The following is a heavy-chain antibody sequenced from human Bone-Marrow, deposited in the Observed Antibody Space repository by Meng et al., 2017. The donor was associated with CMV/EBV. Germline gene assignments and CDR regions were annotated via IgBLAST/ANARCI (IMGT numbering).Heavy chain of an antibody. J-gene: IGHJ4*02. CDR1: GGSISSSSYY. CDR2: IYYTGST. CDR3: ARCRVYYYGSGTYYPLDY. Sequence: SETPSLTCTVSGGSISSSSYYWNWIRQPPGKGLEWIGYIYYTGSTNYNPSLKNRVTISLDTSKNQFSLKLSSVTAADTAVYYFARCRVYYYGSGTYYPLDYWGQGTLVTVSS. V-gene: IGHV4-61*01. D-gene: IGHD3-10*01.